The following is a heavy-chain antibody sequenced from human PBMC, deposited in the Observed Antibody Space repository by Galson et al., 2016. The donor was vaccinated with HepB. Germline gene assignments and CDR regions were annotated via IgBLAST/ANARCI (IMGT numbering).Heavy chain of an antibody. J-gene: IGHJ6*03. Sequence: SVKVSCKASGGTFSSYAIYWVRQAPGQGLEWMGGIIPIFGTANYAQKFQGRVTITAAESTSTAYMELSSLRSEDTAMYYCARDHIAVAAMDVWGKGTTVTVSS. CDR2: IIPIFGTA. V-gene: IGHV1-69*13. D-gene: IGHD6-19*01. CDR1: GGTFSSYA. CDR3: ARDHIAVAAMDV.